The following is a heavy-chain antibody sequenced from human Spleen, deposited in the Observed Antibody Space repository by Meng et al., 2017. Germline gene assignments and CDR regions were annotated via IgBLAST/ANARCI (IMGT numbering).Heavy chain of an antibody. CDR1: GFTFDDYA. CDR2: ISWDGGST. CDR3: AKDTQATYYDSSGYMDY. V-gene: IGHV3-43D*03. J-gene: IGHJ4*02. Sequence: GESLKISCAASGFTFDDYAMHWVRQAPGKGLEWVSLISWDGGSTYYADSVKGRFTISRDNSKNSLYLQMNSLRAEDTALYYCAKDTQATYYDSSGYMDYWGQGTLVTVSS. D-gene: IGHD3-22*01.